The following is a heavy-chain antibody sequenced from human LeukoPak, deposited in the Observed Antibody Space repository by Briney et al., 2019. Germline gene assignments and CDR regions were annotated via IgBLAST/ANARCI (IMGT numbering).Heavy chain of an antibody. V-gene: IGHV1-69*05. Sequence: SVRVSCKASGYSFTSYYMHWVRQAPGQGLEWMGGIIPIFGTANYAQKFQGRVTITTDESTSTAYMELSSLRSEDTAVYYCARVGLYSSSSGRFDYWGQGTLVTVSS. CDR1: GYSFTSYY. CDR3: ARVGLYSSSSGRFDY. D-gene: IGHD6-6*01. J-gene: IGHJ4*02. CDR2: IIPIFGTA.